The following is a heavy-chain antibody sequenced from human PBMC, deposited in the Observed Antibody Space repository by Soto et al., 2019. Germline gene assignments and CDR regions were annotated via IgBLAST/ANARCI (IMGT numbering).Heavy chain of an antibody. Sequence: QVQLQESGPGLVKPSGTLSLTCAVSGDSISSTNWWSWVRQPPGKGLEWIGQVYRTGTANYNPSLKSRVTISLDKSKNKFSLNLNSVNAADTAVYYCARVLKYYYNALDVWGQGTTVTVS. V-gene: IGHV4-4*02. D-gene: IGHD6-6*01. CDR1: GDSISSTNW. CDR3: ARVLKYYYNALDV. CDR2: VYRTGTA. J-gene: IGHJ6*02.